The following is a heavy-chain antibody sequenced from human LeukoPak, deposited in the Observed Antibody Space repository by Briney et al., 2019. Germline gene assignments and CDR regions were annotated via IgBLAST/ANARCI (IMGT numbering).Heavy chain of an antibody. CDR1: GSNFGSYI. J-gene: IGHJ4*02. V-gene: IGHV3-23*01. D-gene: IGHD2-2*01. Sequence: PGGSLRLSCVASGSNFGSYIMSWVRQAPGKGLEWVSSISGGGGSTYYADSVKGRFTISRDNSEHTVYLQMNSLRGEDTALYYCAKDQMGYQRPDDYWGQGTLVTVSS. CDR3: AKDQMGYQRPDDY. CDR2: ISGGGGST.